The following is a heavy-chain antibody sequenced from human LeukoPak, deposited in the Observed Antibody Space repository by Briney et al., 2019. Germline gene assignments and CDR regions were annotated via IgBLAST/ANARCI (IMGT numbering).Heavy chain of an antibody. J-gene: IGHJ3*02. CDR1: GAALSNYY. D-gene: IGHD1-26*01. Sequence: SETLSLTCTVSGAALSNYYWSWIRQPPGKGLEWMGYISYIGSTNYSPSLKSRVAISVDTSKNQISLNLHSVTAADTAVFYCARRSGTYAFDIWGQGAMVTVSS. CDR2: ISYIGST. V-gene: IGHV4-59*08. CDR3: ARRSGTYAFDI.